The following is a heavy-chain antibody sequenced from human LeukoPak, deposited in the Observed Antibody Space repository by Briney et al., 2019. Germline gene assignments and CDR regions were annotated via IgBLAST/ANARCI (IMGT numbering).Heavy chain of an antibody. CDR1: GYTFISYA. CDR3: AMIGYGSSWYGYYYYYMDV. Sequence: ASVKVSCKASGYTFISYAMNWVRQAPGQGLEWMGWVNTNTGNPTYAQGFPGRIVFSLDTSVSTAYLQISSLKAEDTAVYYCAMIGYGSSWYGYYYYYMDVWGKGTPVTVSS. CDR2: VNTNTGNP. J-gene: IGHJ6*03. V-gene: IGHV7-4-1*02. D-gene: IGHD6-13*01.